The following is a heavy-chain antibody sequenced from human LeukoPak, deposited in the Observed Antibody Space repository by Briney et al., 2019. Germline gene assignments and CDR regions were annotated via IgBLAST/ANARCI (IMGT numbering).Heavy chain of an antibody. D-gene: IGHD6-13*01. CDR3: AKDWRAAAPLYYFEY. J-gene: IGHJ4*02. CDR1: GFTFITYA. Sequence: GRSLRLSCAASGFTFITYAMHWVRQAPGKGLEWVAVISYDGSNKYYADSVKGRFTISRDNSKNTLYLQMNSLRAEDTAVYYCAKDWRAAAPLYYFEYWGQGTLVTVSS. V-gene: IGHV3-30-3*01. CDR2: ISYDGSNK.